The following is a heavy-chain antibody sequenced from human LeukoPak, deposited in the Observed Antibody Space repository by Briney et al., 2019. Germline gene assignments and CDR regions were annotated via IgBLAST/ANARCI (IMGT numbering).Heavy chain of an antibody. D-gene: IGHD6-13*01. CDR3: AREAPGWYSSSWFNY. CDR1: GFTFSSYW. Sequence: GGSLRLSCAASGFTFSSYWMSWVRQAPGKGLEWVDNIKQDGSEKYYVDSVKGRFTISRDNAKNSLYLQMNSLRAEDTAVYYCAREAPGWYSSSWFNYWGQGTLVTVSS. J-gene: IGHJ4*02. CDR2: IKQDGSEK. V-gene: IGHV3-7*03.